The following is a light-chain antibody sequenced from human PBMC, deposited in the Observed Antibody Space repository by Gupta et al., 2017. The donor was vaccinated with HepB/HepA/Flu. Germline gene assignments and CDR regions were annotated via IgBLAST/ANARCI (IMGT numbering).Light chain of an antibody. V-gene: IGKV1-5*03. CDR3: QQYISILRA. Sequence: DIQMTQSPSTLSASVGDRATITCRASQSISNWLAWYQQKPGKAPKLLIYKASSLESGVPSRFSGSGSGTEFTLTISSLQPDDFATYYCQQYISILRAFGQGTKVEIK. J-gene: IGKJ1*01. CDR2: KAS. CDR1: QSISNW.